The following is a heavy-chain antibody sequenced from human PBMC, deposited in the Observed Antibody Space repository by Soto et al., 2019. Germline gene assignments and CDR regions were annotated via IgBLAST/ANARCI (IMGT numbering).Heavy chain of an antibody. Sequence: LEWIGYIYHSGSTYYNPSLKSRVTISVDRSKNQFSLKLSSVTAADTAVYYCARGRITIFGVVKDNWFDPWGQGTLVTVSS. V-gene: IGHV4-30-2*01. CDR2: IYHSGST. CDR3: ARGRITIFGVVKDNWFDP. J-gene: IGHJ5*02. D-gene: IGHD3-3*01.